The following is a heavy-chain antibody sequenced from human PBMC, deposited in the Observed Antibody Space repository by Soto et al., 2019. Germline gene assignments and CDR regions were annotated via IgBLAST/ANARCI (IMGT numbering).Heavy chain of an antibody. V-gene: IGHV4-59*01. CDR2: IYYSGST. J-gene: IGHJ4*02. CDR1: GGSISRYY. CDR3: ARVGGYSGYDGGLDY. D-gene: IGHD5-12*01. Sequence: SETLSLTCTVSGGSISRYYFSWIRQPPGKGLEWIGYIYYSGSTNYNPSLKSRVTISVDTSKNQFSLKLSSVTAADTAVYYCARVGGYSGYDGGLDYWGQGTLVTSPQ.